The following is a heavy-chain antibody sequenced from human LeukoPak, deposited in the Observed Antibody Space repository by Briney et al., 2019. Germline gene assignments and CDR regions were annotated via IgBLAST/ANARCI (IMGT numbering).Heavy chain of an antibody. CDR3: AKQKAAAGYYYYYYMDV. V-gene: IGHV3-23*01. CDR2: ISGSDGNT. Sequence: PGGSLRLSCAASGFAFSNYAMSWVRQAPGKGLEWVSAISGSDGNTYYADSVKGRFTISRDNSKNTLYLQLNSLRAEDTAVYYCAKQKAAAGYYYYYYMDVWGKGTTVTVSS. J-gene: IGHJ6*03. D-gene: IGHD6-13*01. CDR1: GFAFSNYA.